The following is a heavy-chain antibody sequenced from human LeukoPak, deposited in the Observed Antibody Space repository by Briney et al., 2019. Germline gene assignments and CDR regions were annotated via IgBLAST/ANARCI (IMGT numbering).Heavy chain of an antibody. CDR2: IYHSGST. D-gene: IGHD5-18*01. CDR1: GGSISSSNW. J-gene: IGHJ6*04. CDR3: ARGGTAMVYYYYGMDV. Sequence: SGTLSLTCAVSGGSISSSNWWSWVRQPPGKGLEWIGEIYHSGSTNYNPSLKSRVTISVGKSKNQFSLKLSAVTAADTAVYYCARGGTAMVYYYYGMDVWGKGTTVTVSS. V-gene: IGHV4-4*02.